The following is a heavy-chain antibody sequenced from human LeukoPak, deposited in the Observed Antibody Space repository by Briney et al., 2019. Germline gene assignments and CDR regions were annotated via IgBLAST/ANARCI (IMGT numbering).Heavy chain of an antibody. CDR1: GFTFSNAW. V-gene: IGHV3-15*01. J-gene: IGHJ6*03. CDR3: TVLMITFGGVSYYYMDV. CDR2: IKSKTDGGTT. Sequence: GGSLRLSCAASGFTFSNAWMSWVRQAPGKGLEWGGRIKSKTDGGTTDYAAPVKGRFTISRDDSKNTLYLQMNSLKTEDTAVYYCTVLMITFGGVSYYYMDVWGKGTTVTVSS. D-gene: IGHD3-16*01.